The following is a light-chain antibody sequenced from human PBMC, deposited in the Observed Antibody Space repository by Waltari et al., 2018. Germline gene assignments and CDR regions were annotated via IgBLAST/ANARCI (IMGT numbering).Light chain of an antibody. CDR1: TSKLGAGHD. Sequence: QSVLTQPPSMSGAPGQRVTISCTGSTSKLGAGHDVHWYQVFPGTAPKLLIYGNNNRPPGVPDRFSGSKSDTSASLAIGGLQAEDEADYYCQSFDIRLSGGVVFGGGTKVTVL. CDR3: QSFDIRLSGGVV. J-gene: IGLJ3*02. V-gene: IGLV1-40*01. CDR2: GNN.